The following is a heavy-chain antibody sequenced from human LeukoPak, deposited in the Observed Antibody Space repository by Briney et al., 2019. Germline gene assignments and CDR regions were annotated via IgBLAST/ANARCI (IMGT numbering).Heavy chain of an antibody. CDR1: GGSIKSDY. CDR2: IYDSGST. V-gene: IGHV4-59*08. D-gene: IGHD6-6*01. CDR3: ARSYSSSWVFDY. J-gene: IGHJ4*02. Sequence: SETLSLTCTVSGGSIKSDYWSWIRQPPGKGLEWVGFIYDSGSTNYNPSLKSRVTISVDTSKNQFSLKVSSVTAADTAVYYCARSYSSSWVFDYWGQGTLVTVSS.